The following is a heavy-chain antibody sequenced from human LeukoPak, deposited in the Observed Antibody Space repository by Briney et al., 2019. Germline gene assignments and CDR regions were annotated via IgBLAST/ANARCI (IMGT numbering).Heavy chain of an antibody. CDR1: GFTFDDYT. D-gene: IGHD2-21*01. Sequence: PGGSLRLSCAASGFTFDDYTMHWVRQAPGKGLEWVSLISWDGGSTYYADSVKGRFTISRDNSKNSLCLQMNSLRTEDTALYYCAKPSHPLVADYYMDVWGKGTTVTVSS. J-gene: IGHJ6*03. CDR2: ISWDGGST. V-gene: IGHV3-43*01. CDR3: AKPSHPLVADYYMDV.